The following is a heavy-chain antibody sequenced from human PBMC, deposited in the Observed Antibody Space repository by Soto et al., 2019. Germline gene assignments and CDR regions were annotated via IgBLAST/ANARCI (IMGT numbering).Heavy chain of an antibody. D-gene: IGHD3-10*01. J-gene: IGHJ4*02. CDR1: GGSFSGYY. CDR2: INHSGST. V-gene: IGHV4-34*01. Sequence: QVQLQQWGAGLLKPSETLSLTCAVYGGSFSGYYWSWIRQPPGKGLEWIGEINHSGSTNYNPSLKSRVTISVDTSKNQVSLKLSSVTAADTAVYYCARGRFRYYGSGSYYKEGCYFDYWGQGTLVTVSS. CDR3: ARGRFRYYGSGSYYKEGCYFDY.